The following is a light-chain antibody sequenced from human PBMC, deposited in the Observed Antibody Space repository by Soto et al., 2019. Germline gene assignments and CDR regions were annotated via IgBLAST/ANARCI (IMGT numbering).Light chain of an antibody. CDR1: QSVSSYY. V-gene: IGKV3-20*01. Sequence: ENVLTQSAGALSLSPGERATLSCRASQSVSSYYLAWYQQKPGQAPRLLIYAASSRATGIPDRFSGGGSGTDFTLTISRPEPEDFAVYYCQQYNTWRSITFGQGTRLEIK. J-gene: IGKJ5*01. CDR3: QQYNTWRSIT. CDR2: AAS.